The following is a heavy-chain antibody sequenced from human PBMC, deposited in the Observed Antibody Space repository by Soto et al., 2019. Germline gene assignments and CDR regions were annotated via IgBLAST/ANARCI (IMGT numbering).Heavy chain of an antibody. D-gene: IGHD2-15*01. V-gene: IGHV4-39*02. CDR2: IHSSGGT. CDR3: GRLAEAATGHTDFDF. Sequence: QLQLQETGPGLVKPSEPLSLTCTVSGASIKSRNYFWGWIRQPPGKGLEFVGSIHSSGGTYYNPSLKSPVTGSVDLSNSHFSLSLKSLTATDTAVYYCGRLAEAATGHTDFDFWGQGTLVTVSS. CDR1: GASIKSRNYF. J-gene: IGHJ4*02.